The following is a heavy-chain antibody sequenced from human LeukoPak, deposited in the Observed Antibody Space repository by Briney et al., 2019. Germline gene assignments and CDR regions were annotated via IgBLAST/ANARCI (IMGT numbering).Heavy chain of an antibody. V-gene: IGHV4-34*01. CDR1: GGSFSGYY. J-gene: IGHJ6*04. Sequence: SETLSLTCAVYGGSFSGYYWSWIRQPPGRGLEWIGEINHSGSTNHNPSLKSRVTISVDTSKNQFSLKLSSVTAADTAVYYCARAAVAATRHSPGRYYYYGMDVWGKGTTVTVSS. CDR2: INHSGST. D-gene: IGHD2-15*01. CDR3: ARAAVAATRHSPGRYYYYGMDV.